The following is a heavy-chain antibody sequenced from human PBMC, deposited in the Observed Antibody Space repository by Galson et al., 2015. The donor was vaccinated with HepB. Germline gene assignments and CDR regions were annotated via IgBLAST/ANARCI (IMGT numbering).Heavy chain of an antibody. J-gene: IGHJ6*02. CDR1: GFSLSTSGMC. CDR3: ARIRYDFWSGYGYYYYGMDV. CDR2: IDWDDDK. Sequence: PALVKPTQTLTLTCTFSGFSLSTSGMCVSWIRQPPGKALEWLALIDWDDDKYYSTSLKTRLTISKDTSKNQVVLTMTNMDPVDTAMYYCARIRYDFWSGYGYYYYGMDVWGQGTTVTVSS. V-gene: IGHV2-70*01. D-gene: IGHD3-3*01.